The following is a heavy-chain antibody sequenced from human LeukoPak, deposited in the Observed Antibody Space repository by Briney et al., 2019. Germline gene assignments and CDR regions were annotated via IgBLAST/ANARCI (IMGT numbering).Heavy chain of an antibody. J-gene: IGHJ4*02. D-gene: IGHD3-3*01. Sequence: GASVKVSCKASGFTFTSSAMQWVRQARGQRLEWIGWIVVGSGNTNYAQKFQERVTITRDTSTSTAYMELSSLRSEDTAVYYCAAAPSYDFWSGYPYPEFDYWGQGTLVTVSS. CDR1: GFTFTSSA. CDR2: IVVGSGNT. V-gene: IGHV1-58*02. CDR3: AAAPSYDFWSGYPYPEFDY.